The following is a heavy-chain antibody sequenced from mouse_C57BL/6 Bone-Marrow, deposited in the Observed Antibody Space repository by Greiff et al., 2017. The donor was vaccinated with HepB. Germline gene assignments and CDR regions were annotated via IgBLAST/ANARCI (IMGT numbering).Heavy chain of an antibody. CDR1: GYTFTSYW. CDR2: IYPSDSET. D-gene: IGHD2-2*01. CDR3: ARWLPSWFAY. J-gene: IGHJ3*01. V-gene: IGHV1-61*01. Sequence: QVQLQQPGAELVRPGSSVKLSCKASGYTFTSYWMDWVKQRPGQGLEWIGNIYPSDSETHYNQKFKDKATLTVDKSSSTAYMQLSSLTSEDSAVYYCARWLPSWFAYWGQGTLVTVSA.